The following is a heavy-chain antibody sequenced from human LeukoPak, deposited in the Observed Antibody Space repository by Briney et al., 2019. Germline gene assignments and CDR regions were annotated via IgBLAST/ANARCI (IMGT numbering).Heavy chain of an antibody. CDR3: AIVAAADYFDY. Sequence: GASVTVSFTASGYTFTIYGISWVRQAPGQGLEWMGWINPYNGNTNYAQKLQGRITMTTDTSTSTAYMELRSLRSDDTAVYYCAIVAAADYFDYWGQGTLVTVSS. J-gene: IGHJ4*02. CDR2: INPYNGNT. D-gene: IGHD6-13*01. V-gene: IGHV1-18*01. CDR1: GYTFTIYG.